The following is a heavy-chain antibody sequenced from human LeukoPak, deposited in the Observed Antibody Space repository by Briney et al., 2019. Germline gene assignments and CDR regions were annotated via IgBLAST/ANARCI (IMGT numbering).Heavy chain of an antibody. Sequence: SETLSLTCTVSGGSISSYYWSWIRQPPGKGLEWIGYIYYSGSTNYNPSLKSRVTISVDTSKNQFSLKLSSVTAADTAVYYCARCKGRIAAHAFDPWGQGTLVTVSS. D-gene: IGHD2-15*01. CDR3: ARCKGRIAAHAFDP. CDR2: IYYSGST. V-gene: IGHV4-59*08. CDR1: GGSISSYY. J-gene: IGHJ5*02.